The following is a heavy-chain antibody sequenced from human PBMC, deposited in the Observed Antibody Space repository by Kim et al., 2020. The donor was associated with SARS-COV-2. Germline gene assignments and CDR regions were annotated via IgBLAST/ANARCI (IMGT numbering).Heavy chain of an antibody. CDR1: GFTFGDYA. D-gene: IGHD6-6*01. J-gene: IGHJ6*02. Sequence: GGSLRLSCAASGFTFGDYAMHWVRQAPGKGLEWVSGISWNSGSIGYADSVKGRFTISRDNAKNSLYLQMNSLRAEDTALYYCAKGTDPQLSYSSSSDGMDVWGQGTTVTVSS. CDR3: AKGTDPQLSYSSSSDGMDV. V-gene: IGHV3-9*01. CDR2: ISWNSGSI.